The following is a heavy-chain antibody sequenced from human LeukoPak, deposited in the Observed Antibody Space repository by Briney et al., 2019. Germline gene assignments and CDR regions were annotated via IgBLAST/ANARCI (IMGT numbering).Heavy chain of an antibody. CDR2: ISGSGSGGST. CDR3: ARDGGSSWYLDY. V-gene: IGHV3-23*01. Sequence: GGSLRLSCAASGFTFSSSAMSWVRQAPGKGLEWVSSISGSGSGGSTYYADSVKGRFTISRDNSKNTLSLQMSSLRAEDTAVYYCARDGGSSWYLDYWGQGTLVTVSS. J-gene: IGHJ4*02. CDR1: GFTFSSSA. D-gene: IGHD6-13*01.